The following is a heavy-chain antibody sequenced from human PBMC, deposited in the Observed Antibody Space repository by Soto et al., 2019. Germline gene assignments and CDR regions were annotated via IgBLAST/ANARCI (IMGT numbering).Heavy chain of an antibody. Sequence: ASVKVSCKASGVTFNRQDMRWVRQAPGQGLEWMGGIIPMFGTPHYAEKFQDRVTITADESTGTAYLELSSLTSEDTAVYCCATSEGRDGYSFDYWGPGTLVTVSS. CDR2: IIPMFGTP. D-gene: IGHD5-12*01. CDR3: ATSEGRDGYSFDY. V-gene: IGHV1-69*13. CDR1: GVTFNRQD. J-gene: IGHJ4*02.